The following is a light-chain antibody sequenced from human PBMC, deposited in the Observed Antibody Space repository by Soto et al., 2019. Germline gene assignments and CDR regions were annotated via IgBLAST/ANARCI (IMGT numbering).Light chain of an antibody. CDR2: EGS. J-gene: IGLJ2*01. Sequence: QSVLTQPASVSGSPGQSITISCTGTSSDVGSYNLVSWYQYHPGKAPKLMIYEGSKRPSGVSNRFSGSKSGNTASLTISGLQAEDEADYYCCSYAVTSTLLFGGGTKLTVL. CDR3: CSYAVTSTLL. CDR1: SSDVGSYNL. V-gene: IGLV2-23*01.